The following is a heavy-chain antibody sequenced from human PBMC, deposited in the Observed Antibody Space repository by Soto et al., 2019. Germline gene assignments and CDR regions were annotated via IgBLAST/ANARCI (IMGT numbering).Heavy chain of an antibody. V-gene: IGHV1-69*13. CDR2: IIPIFGAA. Sequence: SVKVSCKASGGTFSSYAISWVRQAPGQGLEWMGGIIPIFGAANYAQKFQGRVTITADESTSTAYMELSSLRSEDTAVYYCARRAELRRTSGGMDVWGQGTTVTVSS. D-gene: IGHD1-7*01. CDR1: GGTFSSYA. CDR3: ARRAELRRTSGGMDV. J-gene: IGHJ6*02.